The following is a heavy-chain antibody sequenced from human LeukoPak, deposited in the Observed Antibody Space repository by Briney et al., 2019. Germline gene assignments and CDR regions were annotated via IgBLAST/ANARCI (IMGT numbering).Heavy chain of an antibody. CDR2: MNPNSGNT. D-gene: IGHD2-21*01. Sequence: GASVKVSCKASGYTFTSYDINWVRQATGQGLEWMGWMNPNSGNTGYAQKFQGRVTITRDTSASTAYMELSSLRSEDMAVYYCAKAPVTTCSGAYCYPFDYWGQGTLVTVSS. CDR3: AKAPVTTCSGAYCYPFDY. J-gene: IGHJ4*02. CDR1: GYTFTSYD. V-gene: IGHV1-8*03.